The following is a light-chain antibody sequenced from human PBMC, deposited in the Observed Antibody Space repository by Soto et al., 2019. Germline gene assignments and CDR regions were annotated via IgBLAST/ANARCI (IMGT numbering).Light chain of an antibody. CDR1: QGIINY. J-gene: IGKJ1*01. CDR2: LGS. V-gene: IGKV2-28*01. CDR3: MQPLQSWT. Sequence: MTQYPSSLSASVGDRVTITCRASQGIINYLAWYLRKPGQPPQLLIYLGSKRAAGVPDRCSGSGAGTYFTLKISRVEAEDVGVYYCMQPLQSWTFGQGTKVDIK.